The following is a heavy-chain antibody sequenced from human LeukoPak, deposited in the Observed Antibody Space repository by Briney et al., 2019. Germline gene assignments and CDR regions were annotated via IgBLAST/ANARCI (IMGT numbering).Heavy chain of an antibody. CDR3: ARLPQPHYYGSGYFDY. D-gene: IGHD3-10*01. V-gene: IGHV3-11*04. CDR2: ISGSGSTV. CDR1: GFTFSDYY. Sequence: GGSLRLSCAVSGFTFSDYYISWIRQAPGKGLEWVSYISGSGSTVYYADSVKGRFTISRDNAKNSLYLQMNSLRAEDTAVYYCARLPQPHYYGSGYFDYWGQGTLVTVSS. J-gene: IGHJ4*02.